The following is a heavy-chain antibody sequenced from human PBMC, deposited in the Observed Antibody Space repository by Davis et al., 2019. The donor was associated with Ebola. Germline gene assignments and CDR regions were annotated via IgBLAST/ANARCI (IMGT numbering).Heavy chain of an antibody. Sequence: AASVKVSCKASGYTFTRYGISWVRQAPGQGLEWTGWISAYNGNTNYAQNLQGRVTMTTDTSTSTAYMEVRSLRYDDTAVYYCAGAVTMVLPSGWFDPWGQGTLVTVSS. CDR2: ISAYNGNT. CDR3: AGAVTMVLPSGWFDP. V-gene: IGHV1-18*01. CDR1: GYTFTRYG. J-gene: IGHJ5*02. D-gene: IGHD3-10*01.